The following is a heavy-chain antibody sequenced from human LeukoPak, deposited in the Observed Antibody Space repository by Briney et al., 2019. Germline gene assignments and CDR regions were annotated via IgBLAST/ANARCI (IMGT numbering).Heavy chain of an antibody. CDR3: ATIRGSIQLWPN. CDR1: GFTFSSYA. D-gene: IGHD3-16*01. J-gene: IGHJ4*02. Sequence: GGSLRLSCAASGFTFSSYAMSWVCQAPGKGLEWVSAISGIGGSTYYADSVRGRFTISRDNAKNSLFLQMNSLRVEDTAVFYCATIRGSIQLWPNWGQGTLVTVSS. CDR2: ISGIGGST. V-gene: IGHV3-23*01.